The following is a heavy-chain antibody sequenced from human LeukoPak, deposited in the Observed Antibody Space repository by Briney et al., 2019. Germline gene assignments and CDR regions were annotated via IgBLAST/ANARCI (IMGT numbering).Heavy chain of an antibody. CDR3: ARDRLQLQS. J-gene: IGHJ5*02. V-gene: IGHV4-4*07. D-gene: IGHD1-1*01. Sequence: PSETLSLTCTVSGDSISSYYWSWIRQPAGKGLEWIGQIYTTGSTKYNPSLQSRVTMSVDTSKNQFSLKLSSVTAADTAVYYCARDRLQLQSWGQGTLVTVSS. CDR2: IYTTGST. CDR1: GDSISSYY.